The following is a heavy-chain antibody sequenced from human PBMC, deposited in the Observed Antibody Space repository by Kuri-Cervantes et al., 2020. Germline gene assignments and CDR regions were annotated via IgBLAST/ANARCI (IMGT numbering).Heavy chain of an antibody. J-gene: IGHJ4*02. CDR1: GLTFSDSA. Sequence: ESLKISCVASGLTFSDSAMSWVRQAPGKGLEWVGEINHSGSTNYNPSLKSRVTISVDTSKNQFSLKLSSVTAADTAVYYCARGQRLGLYGSGSRPFGNWGQGTLVTVSS. CDR2: INHSGST. V-gene: IGHV4-34*01. D-gene: IGHD3-10*01. CDR3: ARGQRLGLYGSGSRPFGN.